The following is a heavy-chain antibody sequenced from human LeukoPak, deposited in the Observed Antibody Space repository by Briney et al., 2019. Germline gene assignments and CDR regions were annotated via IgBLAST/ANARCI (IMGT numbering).Heavy chain of an antibody. D-gene: IGHD6-19*01. J-gene: IGHJ4*02. V-gene: IGHV1-2*02. CDR1: GYTFTGYY. Sequence: ASVKVSCKASGYTFTGYYMHWVRQAPGQGLEWMGWINPNSGGTNYAQKFQGRVTMTRDTSISTAYMELSRLRSDDTAVYYCARDSVSSGEKKREFDYWGQGTLVTVSS. CDR3: ARDSVSSGEKKREFDY. CDR2: INPNSGGT.